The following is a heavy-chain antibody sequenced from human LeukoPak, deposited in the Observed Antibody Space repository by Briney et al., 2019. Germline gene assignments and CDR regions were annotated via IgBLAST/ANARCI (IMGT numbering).Heavy chain of an antibody. CDR2: ITSNSNHI. Sequence: GGSLRLSCAASGFSFSTSSMHWVRQAPGKGLEWVSSITSNSNHIYYADSVRGRFTVSRDNAKNSLNLQMSSLRAEDTAVYFCARDFDDFRLYSFDVWGQGTTVTVSS. CDR1: GFSFSTSS. D-gene: IGHD3-3*01. J-gene: IGHJ6*02. V-gene: IGHV3-21*01. CDR3: ARDFDDFRLYSFDV.